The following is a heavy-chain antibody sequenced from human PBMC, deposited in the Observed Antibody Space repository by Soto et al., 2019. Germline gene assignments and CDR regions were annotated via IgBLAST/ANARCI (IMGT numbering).Heavy chain of an antibody. Sequence: QVQLVQSGAEVKKPGSSVKVFCKASGGTFSSYIISWVRQAPGQGLEWMGRIIPILGIANYAQKFQGRVTITADKSTSTAYMELSSLRSEDTAVYYCARGYGSGSYAVDYWGQGNLVNVSS. CDR3: ARGYGSGSYAVDY. J-gene: IGHJ4*02. D-gene: IGHD3-10*01. CDR1: GGTFSSYI. CDR2: IIPILGIA. V-gene: IGHV1-69*02.